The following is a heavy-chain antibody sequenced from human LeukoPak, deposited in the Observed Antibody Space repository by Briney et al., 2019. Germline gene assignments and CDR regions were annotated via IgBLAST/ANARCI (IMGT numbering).Heavy chain of an antibody. CDR3: ARRTRYDTSEDY. V-gene: IGHV5-51*01. Sequence: GESLKISCKGSGYRFTNYWIAWVRQMPGKGLEWMGIIYPGDSDTRYSPSFQGQVTISADKSISTAYLQWSSLKASDTAMYYCARRTRYDTSEDYWGQGTLVTVSS. CDR1: GYRFTNYW. CDR2: IYPGDSDT. J-gene: IGHJ4*02. D-gene: IGHD3-22*01.